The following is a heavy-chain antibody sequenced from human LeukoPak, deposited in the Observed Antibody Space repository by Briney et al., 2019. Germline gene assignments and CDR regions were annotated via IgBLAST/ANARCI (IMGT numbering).Heavy chain of an antibody. J-gene: IGHJ3*02. CDR2: IYSSGST. CDR1: GASMSSYY. V-gene: IGHV4-59*01. Sequence: SETLSLTCTVSGASMSSYYWTWIRQPPGKGLEWIGYIYSSGSTNSNPSLKSRVTISVDMSKSQFSLRLTSVTAADTAVYYCARKNDFEIWGQGTLVTVSS. D-gene: IGHD2/OR15-2a*01. CDR3: ARKNDFEI.